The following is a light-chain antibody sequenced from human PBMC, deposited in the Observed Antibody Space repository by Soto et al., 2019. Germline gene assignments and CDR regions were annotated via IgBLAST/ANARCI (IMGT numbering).Light chain of an antibody. V-gene: IGLV2-14*03. CDR3: TSWTTSTTMI. J-gene: IGLJ2*01. Sequence: QSALTQPASVSGSPGQSITISCTGTRSYIGAYNFVSWYQQHPGEVAKLILYDVNVRPSGVSNRFSGSKSGNTASLTISGLQAEDEADYYCTSWTTSTTMIFGGGTKLTVL. CDR1: RSYIGAYNF. CDR2: DVN.